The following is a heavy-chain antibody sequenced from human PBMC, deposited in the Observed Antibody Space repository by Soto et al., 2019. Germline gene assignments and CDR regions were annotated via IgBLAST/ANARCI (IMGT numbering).Heavy chain of an antibody. D-gene: IGHD6-25*01. J-gene: IGHJ6*03. V-gene: IGHV4-59*08. CDR3: ARLISGNYYYYMDV. Sequence: SETLSLTCTVSGGSISSYYWSWIRQPPGKGLEWIGYIYYSGSTNYNPSLKSRVTISVDTSKNQFSLKLSSVTAADTAVYYCARLISGNYYYYMDVWGKGTTVTVSS. CDR1: GGSISSYY. CDR2: IYYSGST.